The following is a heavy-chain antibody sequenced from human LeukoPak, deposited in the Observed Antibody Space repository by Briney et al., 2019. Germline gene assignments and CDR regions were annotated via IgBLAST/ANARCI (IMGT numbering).Heavy chain of an antibody. CDR1: GYTFTCHG. CDR2: ISPYNGNT. V-gene: IGHV1-18*04. J-gene: IGHJ4*02. D-gene: IGHD2-15*01. Sequence: ASVKVSCKASGYTFTCHGISWVRQAPGQGLEWIGWISPYNGNTNYAQNLQGRVTMTADTSTSTAYMELRSLRSDDTAVYYCARARGYCSGDNCYLYYFDYWGQGTLVTVSS. CDR3: ARARGYCSGDNCYLYYFDY.